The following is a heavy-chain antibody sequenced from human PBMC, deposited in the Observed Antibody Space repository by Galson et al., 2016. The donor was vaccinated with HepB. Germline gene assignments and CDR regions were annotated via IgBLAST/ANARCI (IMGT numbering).Heavy chain of an antibody. CDR1: GSSFSNFW. D-gene: IGHD1-14*01. CDR2: VHPGDSTT. Sequence: QSGAEVKKPGESLQISCKHSGSSFSNFWIGWVRQVPGKGLQWMGIVHPGDSTTHYSPSFEGQVTMSAGKSTSTSFLQWTSLKASDTAIYYCVGHRKIRKVGWFDPWGQGTLVTVSS. J-gene: IGHJ5*02. CDR3: VGHRKIRKVGWFDP. V-gene: IGHV5-51*01.